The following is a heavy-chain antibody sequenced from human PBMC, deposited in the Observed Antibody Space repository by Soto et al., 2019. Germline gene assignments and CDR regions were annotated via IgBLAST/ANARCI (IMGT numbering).Heavy chain of an antibody. Sequence: ASVKVSCKASGYTFTSYAMHWVRQAPGQRLEWMGWINAGNGNTKYSQKFQGRVTMTRDTSTSTVYMELSSLRSEDTAVYYCARAITMVRGALDYWGQGTLVTVSS. V-gene: IGHV1-3*01. J-gene: IGHJ4*02. CDR1: GYTFTSYA. CDR2: INAGNGNT. D-gene: IGHD3-10*01. CDR3: ARAITMVRGALDY.